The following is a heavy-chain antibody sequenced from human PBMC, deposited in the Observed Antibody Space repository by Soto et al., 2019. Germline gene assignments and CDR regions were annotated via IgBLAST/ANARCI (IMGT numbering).Heavy chain of an antibody. D-gene: IGHD2-2*01. V-gene: IGHV1-8*01. Sequence: SVKAACKASGYTFTSYDITGTRQATGDGLDWMRRKNHTSGNTGCAQHFQGSVTMTRNTSISTAYMELSSLRSEDTAVYYCARGPEVYCSRTSCYAGISDYWGQGTLVTVSS. CDR1: GYTFTSYD. J-gene: IGHJ4*02. CDR2: KNHTSGNT. CDR3: ARGPEVYCSRTSCYAGISDY.